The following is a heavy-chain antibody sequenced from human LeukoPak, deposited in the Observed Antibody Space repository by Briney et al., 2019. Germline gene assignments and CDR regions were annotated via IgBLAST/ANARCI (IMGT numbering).Heavy chain of an antibody. CDR3: ARVALPNYYDSSGHFDY. Sequence: ASVKVSRKASGYTFTSYYMHWVRQAPGQGLEWMGMINPSGGSTSYAQKFQGRVTMTRDTSTSTVYMELSSLRSEDTALYYCARVALPNYYDSSGHFDYWGQGTLVTVSS. V-gene: IGHV1-46*01. J-gene: IGHJ4*02. CDR1: GYTFTSYY. CDR2: INPSGGST. D-gene: IGHD3-22*01.